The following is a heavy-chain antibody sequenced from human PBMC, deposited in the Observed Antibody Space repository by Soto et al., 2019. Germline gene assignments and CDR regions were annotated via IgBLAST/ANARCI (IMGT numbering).Heavy chain of an antibody. CDR3: AGDAEGGEEAYYYYYMDV. V-gene: IGHV4-59*01. D-gene: IGHD2-21*01. CDR2: IYYSGST. J-gene: IGHJ6*03. CDR1: GGSISSYY. Sequence: SETLSLTCTVSGGSISSYYWSWIRQPPGKGLEWIGYIYYSGSTNYNPSLKSRVTISVDTSKNQFSLKLSSVTAADTAVYYCAGDAEGGEEAYYYYYMDVWGKGTTVTVSS.